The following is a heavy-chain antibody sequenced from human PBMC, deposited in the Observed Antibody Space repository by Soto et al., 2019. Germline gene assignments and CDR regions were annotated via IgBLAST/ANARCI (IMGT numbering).Heavy chain of an antibody. CDR2: ISDSGST. D-gene: IGHD2-2*01. Sequence: EVQLLESGGALVQPGGSLRLSCAASGFTFSNHAMNWVRQAPGKGPEWVSTISDSGSTYYADSVKGRFTISRDNSKNTLYLQLNGLRAEDTAVYYCARDPGGHYCTSTSCLYFFDHWGQGTLVIVSS. CDR1: GFTFSNHA. J-gene: IGHJ4*02. CDR3: ARDPGGHYCTSTSCLYFFDH. V-gene: IGHV3-23*01.